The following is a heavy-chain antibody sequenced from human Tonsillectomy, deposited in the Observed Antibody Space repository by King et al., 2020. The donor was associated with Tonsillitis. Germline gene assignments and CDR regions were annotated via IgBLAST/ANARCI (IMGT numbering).Heavy chain of an antibody. J-gene: IGHJ4*02. CDR3: VLEQLLLPTGANNCHY. CDR1: GYTFIDFF. Sequence: VQLVESGAEVKKPGASVKISCKASGYTFIDFFIHWVRQAPGQGLDWMGWINPYSGGTNYAQSFQGEVTMTRDKSNNTAYLELSGLKFDDTAIYYCVLEQLLLPTGANNCHYGGQGSLVSGSA. CDR2: INPYSGGT. V-gene: IGHV1-2*02. D-gene: IGHD1-1*01.